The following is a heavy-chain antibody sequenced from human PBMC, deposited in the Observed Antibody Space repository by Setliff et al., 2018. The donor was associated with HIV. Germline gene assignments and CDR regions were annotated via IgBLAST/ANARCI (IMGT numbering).Heavy chain of an antibody. D-gene: IGHD4-17*01. CDR3: ARVATVTTPFDY. V-gene: IGHV1-46*01. CDR2: INPSGGST. J-gene: IGHJ4*02. Sequence: ASVKVSCKASGYTFTSYYIHWVRQAPGQGLEWMGRINPSGGSTSYAQKFQGRVTMTRDTSISTAYMELSSLTSDDTAVYYCARVATVTTPFDYWGQGTLVTVSS. CDR1: GYTFTSYY.